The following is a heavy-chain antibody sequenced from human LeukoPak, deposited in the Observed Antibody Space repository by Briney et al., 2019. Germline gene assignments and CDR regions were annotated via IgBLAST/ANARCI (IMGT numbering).Heavy chain of an antibody. CDR1: GYTFTRNY. V-gene: IGHV1-46*01. J-gene: IGHJ4*02. CDR2: IYPRDGST. CDR3: ARDHEGFDC. Sequence: ASVKVSCKASGYTFTRNYIHWVRQAPGQGLEWMGMIYPRDGSTSYAQKFQGRVTVTRDASTSTVHMELSGLRSEDTAVYYCARDHEGFDCWGQGTLVTVSS.